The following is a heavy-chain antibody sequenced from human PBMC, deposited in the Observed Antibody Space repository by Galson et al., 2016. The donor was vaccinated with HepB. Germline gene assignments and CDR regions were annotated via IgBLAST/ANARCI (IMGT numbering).Heavy chain of an antibody. CDR1: GGSFSGYY. CDR3: ARTWYWIRYFHH. J-gene: IGHJ1*01. CDR2: INHGGST. D-gene: IGHD2-8*02. Sequence: SETLSLTCAVYGGSFSGYYWTWIRQPPGKGLEWIGEINHGGSTNYNPSLKSRVTITVDTSKNHFSLKLSSVTAADTAVYYCARTWYWIRYFHHWGQGTLVTVSS. V-gene: IGHV4-34*01.